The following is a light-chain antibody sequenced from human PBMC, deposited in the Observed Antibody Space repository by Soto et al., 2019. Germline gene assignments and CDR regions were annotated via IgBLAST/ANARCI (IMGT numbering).Light chain of an antibody. V-gene: IGKV3-15*01. CDR3: QQYNNWPYT. Sequence: EIMMTQSPATVSVSPGGRVTLSCRASQPIASNVAWYQQRPGQPPRLLIFGASTRASDVPDGFAGSGSGTQFTLTISSLRSEDLAVYFCQQYNNWPYTFGQGTKVDIK. J-gene: IGKJ2*01. CDR1: QPIASN. CDR2: GAS.